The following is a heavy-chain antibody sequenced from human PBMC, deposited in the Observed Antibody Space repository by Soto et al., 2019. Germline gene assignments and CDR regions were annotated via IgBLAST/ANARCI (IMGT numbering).Heavy chain of an antibody. J-gene: IGHJ4*02. V-gene: IGHV3-30*18. CDR3: AKDRSSSWTFDY. D-gene: IGHD6-13*01. CDR1: GFTFSSDG. Sequence: QVQLVESGGGVVQPGRSLRLSCAASGFTFSSDGMHWVRQAPGKGLEWVAVISYDGSNKYYADSVKGRFTISRDNSKNTLYLQMNSLRVEDTAVYYCAKDRSSSWTFDYWGQGTLGTVSS. CDR2: ISYDGSNK.